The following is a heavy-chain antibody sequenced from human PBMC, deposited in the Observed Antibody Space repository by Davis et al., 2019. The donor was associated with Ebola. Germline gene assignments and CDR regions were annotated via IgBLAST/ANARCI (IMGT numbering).Heavy chain of an antibody. CDR1: GGSISSYT. D-gene: IGHD2-8*01. Sequence: PGGSLRLSCTVSGGSISSYTWSWIRQPPGKGLEWVGFVYYSGSTKYNPSLKSRVTISLDTSKNQFSLKLSSVTAADSALYYCAREPYCTKGVCFTRNYYGVDVWGQGTTVTVSS. V-gene: IGHV4-59*01. CDR2: VYYSGST. CDR3: AREPYCTKGVCFTRNYYGVDV. J-gene: IGHJ6*02.